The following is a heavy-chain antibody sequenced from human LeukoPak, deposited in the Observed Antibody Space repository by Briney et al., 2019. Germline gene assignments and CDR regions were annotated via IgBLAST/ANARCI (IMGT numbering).Heavy chain of an antibody. CDR3: AKRKATMVRGVNYYYGMDV. CDR2: ISGSGGST. J-gene: IGHJ6*02. Sequence: QTGGSLRLSCAASGFTFSNAWMSWVRQAPGKGLEWVSAISGSGGSTYYADSVKGRFTISRDNSKNTLYLQMNSLRAEDTAVYYCAKRKATMVRGVNYYYGMDVWGQGTTVTVSS. V-gene: IGHV3-23*01. D-gene: IGHD3-10*01. CDR1: GFTFSNAW.